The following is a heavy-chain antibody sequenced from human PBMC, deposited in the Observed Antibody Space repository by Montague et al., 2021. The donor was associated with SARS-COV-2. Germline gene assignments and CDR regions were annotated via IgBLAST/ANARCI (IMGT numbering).Heavy chain of an antibody. CDR2: ISSGGSA. CDR3: ARDRRIVRALYYYYGMDV. Sequence: SLRLSCAASGFTFSTYYMSWVRQAPGRGLEWVSAISSGGSAYSADSLKGRFSLTTDNSNNTLYLQMNSLRAEDTAAYYYARDRRIVRALYYYYGMDVWGQGTTVTVSS. J-gene: IGHJ6*02. D-gene: IGHD1-26*01. CDR1: GFTFSTYY. V-gene: IGHV3-53*01.